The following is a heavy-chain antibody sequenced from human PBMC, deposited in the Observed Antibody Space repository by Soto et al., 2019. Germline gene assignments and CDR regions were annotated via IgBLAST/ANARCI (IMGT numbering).Heavy chain of an antibody. CDR1: GYPFSKYG. CDR2: IKPDNGNT. Sequence: QLQLVQSGGEVKKPGASVRVSCEAYGYPFSKYGTSWIRQPPGQGLEWMGWIKPDNGNTDYAQKFQGRVTMTTDTSSNTAYMELRSLRSDDTAVYYCATSYDSGFDPWGQGTLVSVSS. D-gene: IGHD5-12*01. CDR3: ATSYDSGFDP. J-gene: IGHJ5*02. V-gene: IGHV1-18*04.